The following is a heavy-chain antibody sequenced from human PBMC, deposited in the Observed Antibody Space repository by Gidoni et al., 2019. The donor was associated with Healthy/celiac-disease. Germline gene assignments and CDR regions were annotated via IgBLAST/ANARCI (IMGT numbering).Heavy chain of an antibody. CDR3: AKDKVVPAAIFDY. J-gene: IGHJ4*02. CDR2: ISGSGGST. V-gene: IGHV3-23*01. CDR1: GFTFSSYA. D-gene: IGHD2-2*01. Sequence: EVQLLESGGGLVQPGGSLRLSCAASGFTFSSYAMSWVRQAPGKGLGWVSAISGSGGSTYYAASVKGRFTISRDNSKNTLYLQMNSLRAEDTAVYYCAKDKVVPAAIFDYWGQGTLVTVSS.